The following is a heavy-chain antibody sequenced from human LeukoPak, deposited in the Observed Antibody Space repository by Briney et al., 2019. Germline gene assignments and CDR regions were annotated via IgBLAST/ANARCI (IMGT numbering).Heavy chain of an antibody. Sequence: PGGSLRLSCAASGFTFSSYVMTWVRQTPGKGLEWVSRISGDGAGTYYADSVKGRFTISRDNSKNTLYLQMNSLRAEDTAVYYCAKKGLTKDGNDWFDPWGQETLVTISS. CDR3: AKKGLTKDGNDWFDP. V-gene: IGHV3-23*01. CDR1: GFTFSSYV. D-gene: IGHD5-24*01. J-gene: IGHJ5*02. CDR2: ISGDGAGT.